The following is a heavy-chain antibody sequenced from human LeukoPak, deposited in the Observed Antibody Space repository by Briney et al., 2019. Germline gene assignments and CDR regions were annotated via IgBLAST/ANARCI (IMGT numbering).Heavy chain of an antibody. Sequence: SETLSLTCTVSGGSISSYYWSWIRQLPGKGLEWIGYIYYSGSTNYNPSLKSRVTISVDTSKNQFSLKLSSVTAADTAVYYCARQGGAGYFGYWGQGTLVTVSS. D-gene: IGHD1-26*01. J-gene: IGHJ4*02. CDR1: GGSISSYY. CDR2: IYYSGST. CDR3: ARQGGAGYFGY. V-gene: IGHV4-59*01.